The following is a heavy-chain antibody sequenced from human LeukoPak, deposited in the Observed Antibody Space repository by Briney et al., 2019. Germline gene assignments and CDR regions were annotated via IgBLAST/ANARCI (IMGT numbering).Heavy chain of an antibody. CDR3: VRAMELDY. Sequence: NPSETLSLTCTVSGGSINSYYWNWIRQPPGKGLEWIGYIYYSGSTSYNPSLKSRATISVDTSKNQFSLKLSSVTVVDTAVYYCVRAMELDYWGQGTLVTVSS. D-gene: IGHD5-18*01. CDR2: IYYSGST. CDR1: GGSINSYY. J-gene: IGHJ4*02. V-gene: IGHV4-59*08.